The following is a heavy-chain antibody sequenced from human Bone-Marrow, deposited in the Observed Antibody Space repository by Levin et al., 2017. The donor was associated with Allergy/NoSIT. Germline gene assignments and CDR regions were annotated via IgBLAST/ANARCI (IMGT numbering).Heavy chain of an antibody. Sequence: GESLKISCKGSGYSFTGYWIAWVRQMPGKGLEWMGIIYPADSDTRYSPSFQGQVTISADESISTAYLQWSSLKASDTAMYYCARLTIGGGYSTHDYWGQGTLVTVSS. J-gene: IGHJ4*02. CDR1: GYSFTGYW. CDR3: ARLTIGGGYSTHDY. D-gene: IGHD3-22*01. V-gene: IGHV5-51*01. CDR2: IYPADSDT.